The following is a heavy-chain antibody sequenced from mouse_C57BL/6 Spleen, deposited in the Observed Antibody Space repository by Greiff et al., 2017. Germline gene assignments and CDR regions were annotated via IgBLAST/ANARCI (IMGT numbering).Heavy chain of an antibody. CDR3: VSTAQATGAMDY. V-gene: IGHV10-1*01. Sequence: EVKLVESGGGLVQPKGSLKLSCAASGFSFNTYAMNWVRQAPGKGLEWVARIRSKSNNYATYYADSVKDRFTISRDDSESMLYLQMNNLKTEDTAMYYCVSTAQATGAMDYWGQGTSVTVSS. J-gene: IGHJ4*01. CDR2: IRSKSNNYAT. CDR1: GFSFNTYA. D-gene: IGHD3-2*02.